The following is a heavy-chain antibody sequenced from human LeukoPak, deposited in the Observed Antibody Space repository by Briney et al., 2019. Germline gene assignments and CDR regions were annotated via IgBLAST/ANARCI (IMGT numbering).Heavy chain of an antibody. V-gene: IGHV3-53*01. D-gene: IGHD6-13*01. J-gene: IGHJ4*02. CDR3: AGETGATAGTALGN. CDR2: IYSGGST. CDR1: GFSVSSNY. Sequence: GGSLRLSCVVSGFSVSSNYMSWVRQAPGKGLEWVSVIYSGGSTYYADSVKGRFTISRDNSRNTLYLQMNSLGADDTAVYYCAGETGATAGTALGNWGQGTLVTVSS.